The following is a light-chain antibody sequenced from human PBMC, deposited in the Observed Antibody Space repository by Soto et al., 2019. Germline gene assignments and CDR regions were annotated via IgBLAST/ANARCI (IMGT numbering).Light chain of an antibody. V-gene: IGKV2-28*01. CDR3: MQALQTPYT. CDR1: QSLLNSNGYNY. J-gene: IGKJ2*01. CDR2: LGS. Sequence: DIVMTQSPLSLPVTPGEPASISCRSGQSLLNSNGYNYLDWYLQKPGQSPQLLIYLGSNRASGVTDRFRGSGSGTDFTLKISRVEADDVGVFYCMQALQTPYTFGQGTKLEIK.